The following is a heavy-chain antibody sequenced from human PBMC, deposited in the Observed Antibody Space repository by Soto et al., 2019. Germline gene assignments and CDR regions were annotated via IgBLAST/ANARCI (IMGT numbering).Heavy chain of an antibody. CDR2: ISSSSSYI. CDR3: ARDKREQQLDLYFFDY. J-gene: IGHJ4*02. CDR1: GFTFSSYS. Sequence: GGSLRLSCAASGFTFSSYSVNWVRQAPGKGLEWVSSISSSSSYIYYADSVKGRFTISRDNAKNSLYLQMNSLRAEDTAVYYCARDKREQQLDLYFFDYWGQGTLVTVSS. D-gene: IGHD6-13*01. V-gene: IGHV3-21*01.